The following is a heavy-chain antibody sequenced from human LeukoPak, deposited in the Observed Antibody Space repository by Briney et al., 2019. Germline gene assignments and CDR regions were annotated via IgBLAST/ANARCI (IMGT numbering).Heavy chain of an antibody. Sequence: SETLSLTCIVSGGSISGYYWSWTRQPPGKGLEWIGDIYYIGSTNYNPSLKSRVTISVDTSKNQFSLKLSSVTAADTAVYYCARDRRFNGMDVWGQWTTVTVSS. CDR2: IYYIGST. D-gene: IGHD3-3*01. V-gene: IGHV4-59*01. CDR1: GGSISGYY. J-gene: IGHJ6*02. CDR3: ARDRRFNGMDV.